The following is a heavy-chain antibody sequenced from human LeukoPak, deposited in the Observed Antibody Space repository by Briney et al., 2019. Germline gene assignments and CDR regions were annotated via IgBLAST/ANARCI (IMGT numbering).Heavy chain of an antibody. CDR2: ISYDGSNK. D-gene: IGHD5-12*01. J-gene: IGHJ4*02. CDR3: ARDRGVATRSHDS. V-gene: IGHV3-30-3*01. CDR1: GFTFSSYA. Sequence: PGGSLRLSCAASGFTFSSYAMHWVRQAPGKGLEWVAVISYDGSNKYYGDSVKGRFTISRDNSKNTLYLQMNSLREEDTAMYYCARDRGVATRSHDSWGPGTLVAVSS.